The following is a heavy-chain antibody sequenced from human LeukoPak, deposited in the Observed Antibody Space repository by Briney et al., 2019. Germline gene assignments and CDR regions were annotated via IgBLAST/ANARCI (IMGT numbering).Heavy chain of an antibody. J-gene: IGHJ6*02. V-gene: IGHV1-46*01. CDR1: GYTFTSYY. CDR3: ATIGVAGTHYYYYGMDV. D-gene: IGHD6-19*01. Sequence: ASVKVSCKASGYTFTSYYMHWVRQAPGQGLEWMGIINPSGGSTSCAQKFQGRVTMTRDTSTSTVYMELSSLRSEDTAVYYCATIGVAGTHYYYYGMDVWGQGTTVTVSS. CDR2: INPSGGST.